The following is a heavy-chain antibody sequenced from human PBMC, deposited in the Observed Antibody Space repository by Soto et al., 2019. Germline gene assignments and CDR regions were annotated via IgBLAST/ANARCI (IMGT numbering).Heavy chain of an antibody. Sequence: QVQLVQSGAEVQKPGSSVKVSCKASGGTFSSYAISWVRQAPGQGLEWMGGIIPIFGTANYAQKFQGRVTITADESTSTAYMELSSLRSEDTAVYYCARVHPHNLPAAIRLDYYYGMDVWGQGTTVTVSS. CDR1: GGTFSSYA. V-gene: IGHV1-69*01. CDR2: IIPIFGTA. CDR3: ARVHPHNLPAAIRLDYYYGMDV. J-gene: IGHJ6*02. D-gene: IGHD2-2*02.